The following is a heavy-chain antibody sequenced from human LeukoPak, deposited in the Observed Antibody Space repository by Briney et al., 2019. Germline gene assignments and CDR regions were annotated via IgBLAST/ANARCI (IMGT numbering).Heavy chain of an antibody. J-gene: IGHJ4*02. CDR1: GFTFSSYG. CDR2: ISGSGGST. Sequence: PGGSLRLSCAASGFTFSSYGMSWVRQAPGKGLEWVSAISGSGGSTYYADSVKGRFTISRDNSKNTLYLQMNSLRAEDTAVYYCAKDRRITIFGVVPYYFDYWGQGTLVTVSS. D-gene: IGHD3-3*01. V-gene: IGHV3-23*01. CDR3: AKDRRITIFGVVPYYFDY.